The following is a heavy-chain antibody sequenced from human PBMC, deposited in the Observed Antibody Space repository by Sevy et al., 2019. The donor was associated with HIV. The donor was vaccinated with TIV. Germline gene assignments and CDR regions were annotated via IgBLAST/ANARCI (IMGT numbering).Heavy chain of an antibody. V-gene: IGHV4-61*02. Sequence: SETLSLTCTVSGGSISSGSYYWSWIRQPAGKGLEWIGRIYTSGSTNYNPSLKGRVTISVDTSKNQFSLKLSSVTAADTAVYYCARAKGELSSAYYYYMDVWGKGTTVTVSS. D-gene: IGHD3-16*02. CDR1: GGSISSGSYY. J-gene: IGHJ6*03. CDR2: IYTSGST. CDR3: ARAKGELSSAYYYYMDV.